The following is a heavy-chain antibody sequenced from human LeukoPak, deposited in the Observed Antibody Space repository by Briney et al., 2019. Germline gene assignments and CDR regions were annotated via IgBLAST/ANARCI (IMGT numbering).Heavy chain of an antibody. J-gene: IGHJ5*02. Sequence: ASVKVSCKTSGFTFTNYGISWVRQAPGQGLEWMAWISVDNGNTNYTQKVQGRVTLTTDTSTSTAYMELRNLTSDDTAVYYCARDSWARAYDIDHWGQGTLVTVSS. V-gene: IGHV1-18*01. CDR3: ARDSWARAYDIDH. CDR1: GFTFTNYG. D-gene: IGHD5-12*01. CDR2: ISVDNGNT.